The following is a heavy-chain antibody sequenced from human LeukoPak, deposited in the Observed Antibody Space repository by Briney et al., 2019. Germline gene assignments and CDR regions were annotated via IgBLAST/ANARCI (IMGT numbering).Heavy chain of an antibody. CDR3: LVFGVVTDRTVDY. CDR2: ISSSSSYI. Sequence: GGSLRLSCAASGFTFSSYSMNWVRQAPGKGLEWVSSISSSSSYIYYADSVKGRFTISRDNAKNSLYLQMNSLKTEDTAVYYCLVFGVVTDRTVDYWGQGTLVTVSS. CDR1: GFTFSSYS. J-gene: IGHJ4*02. D-gene: IGHD3-3*01. V-gene: IGHV3-21*04.